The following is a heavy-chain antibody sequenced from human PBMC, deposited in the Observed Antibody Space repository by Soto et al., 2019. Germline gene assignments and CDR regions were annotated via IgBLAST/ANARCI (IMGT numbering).Heavy chain of an antibody. D-gene: IGHD3-10*01. V-gene: IGHV1-18*04. CDR2: ISPYNGDT. J-gene: IGHJ4*02. CDR3: ASTRRYGSDRPFDY. CDR1: GYTFTTYG. Sequence: QVQVVQSGAEVKKPGASVKVSCKSSGYTFTTYGISWVRQAPGQGLEWMGWISPYNGDTKYAQKLQGRDTMTTDTSTSTGYMELRSLTSADTAVYYCASTRRYGSDRPFDYWGQGTLVTVSS.